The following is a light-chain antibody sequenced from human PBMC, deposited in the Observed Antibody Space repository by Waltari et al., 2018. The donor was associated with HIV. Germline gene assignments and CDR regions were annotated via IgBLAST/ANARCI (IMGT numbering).Light chain of an antibody. Sequence: QSALTQPPSASGSPGQSVTISCTGNTSDVGAYNSVSWYQQHPGKAPKLMIYEVFKRPSGVPDRFSGSKSGNTASLTVSGLQAEDEADYYCTSYAGRNTLVFGGGTKLTVL. J-gene: IGLJ2*01. V-gene: IGLV2-8*01. CDR2: EVF. CDR1: TSDVGAYNS. CDR3: TSYAGRNTLV.